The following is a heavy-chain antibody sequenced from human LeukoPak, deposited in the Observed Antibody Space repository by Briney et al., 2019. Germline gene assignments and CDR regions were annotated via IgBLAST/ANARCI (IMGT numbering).Heavy chain of an antibody. CDR1: GGTFSSYA. CDR2: IIPIFGTA. Sequence: SVKVSCKASGGTFSSYAISWVRQAPGQGLEWMGGIIPIFGTANYAQKFQGRVTVTADESTSTAYMELSSLRSEDTAVYYCARVPQGGSPHWGQGTLVTVSS. D-gene: IGHD5-12*01. CDR3: ARVPQGGSPH. J-gene: IGHJ4*02. V-gene: IGHV1-69*01.